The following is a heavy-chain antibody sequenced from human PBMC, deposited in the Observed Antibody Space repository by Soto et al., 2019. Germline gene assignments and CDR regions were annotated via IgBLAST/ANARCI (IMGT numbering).Heavy chain of an antibody. Sequence: GASVKVSCKASGGTFSSYAISWVRQAPGQGLEWMGGIIPIFGTANYAQKFQGRVTITADESTSTAYMELSSLRSEDTAVYYCALVDTAMAPGDYYYYYGMDVWGQGTTVTVSS. CDR1: GGTFSSYA. CDR3: ALVDTAMAPGDYYYYYGMDV. J-gene: IGHJ6*02. V-gene: IGHV1-69*13. CDR2: IIPIFGTA. D-gene: IGHD5-18*01.